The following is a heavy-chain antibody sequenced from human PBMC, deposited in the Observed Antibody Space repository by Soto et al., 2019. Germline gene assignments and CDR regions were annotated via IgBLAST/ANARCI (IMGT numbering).Heavy chain of an antibody. CDR3: ARVGLSVYNYWIDY. CDR1: GYSFTRYW. J-gene: IGHJ4*02. D-gene: IGHD3-3*01. V-gene: IGHV5-51*01. Sequence: GESLKISCKGSGYSFTRYWIGWVRQTPGKGLEWMGIIYPGDSDTRYSPAFQGQVTISADKSISTAHLQWSGLTASDTAMYYCARVGLSVYNYWIDYWGQGTMVTVSS. CDR2: IYPGDSDT.